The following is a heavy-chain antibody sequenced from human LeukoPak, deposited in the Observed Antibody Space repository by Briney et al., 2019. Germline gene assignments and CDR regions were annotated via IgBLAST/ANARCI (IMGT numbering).Heavy chain of an antibody. Sequence: SETLSLTCTVSGGSIYSSSYYWGWIRQTPGKGLEWIGSMYYTGNSFYNPSLKSRVTISVDTSKNQFSLKLSSVTAADTAVYYCARDLLRYYYDSSGESPMGGFDPWGQGTLVTVSP. V-gene: IGHV4-39*07. CDR3: ARDLLRYYYDSSGESPMGGFDP. D-gene: IGHD3-22*01. CDR1: GGSIYSSSYY. CDR2: MYYTGNS. J-gene: IGHJ5*02.